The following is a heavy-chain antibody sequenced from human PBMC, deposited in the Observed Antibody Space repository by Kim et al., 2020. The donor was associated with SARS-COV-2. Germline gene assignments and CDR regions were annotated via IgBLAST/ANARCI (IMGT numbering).Heavy chain of an antibody. Sequence: SETLSLTCAVSGGSISSSNWWSWVRQPPGKGLEWIGEIYHSGSTNYNPSLKSRVTISVDKSKNQFSLKLSSVTAADTAVYYCARDRQAVEYSSSNVFDYWGQGSLVTVSS. CDR2: IYHSGST. V-gene: IGHV4-4*02. D-gene: IGHD6-6*01. J-gene: IGHJ4*02. CDR3: ARDRQAVEYSSSNVFDY. CDR1: GGSISSSNW.